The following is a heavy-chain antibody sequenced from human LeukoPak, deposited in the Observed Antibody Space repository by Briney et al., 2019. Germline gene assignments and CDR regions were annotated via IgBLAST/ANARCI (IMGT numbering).Heavy chain of an antibody. J-gene: IGHJ4*02. V-gene: IGHV1-2*06. Sequence: APVKVSCKASGYTFTCYYMHWVRQAPGQGLEWMGRINPNSGGTNYAQKFQGRVTMTRDTSISTAYMELSRLRSDDTAVYYCARPGSGYDRGDFDYWGQGTLVTVSS. CDR3: ARPGSGYDRGDFDY. CDR1: GYTFTCYY. CDR2: INPNSGGT. D-gene: IGHD5-12*01.